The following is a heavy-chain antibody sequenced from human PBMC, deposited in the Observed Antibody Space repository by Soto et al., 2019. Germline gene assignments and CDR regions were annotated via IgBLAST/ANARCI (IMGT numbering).Heavy chain of an antibody. CDR2: IYYSGST. Sequence: QVQLQESGPGLVKPSQTLSLTCTVSGGSISSGDYYWSWIRQPPGKGLEWIGYIYYSGSTYYNPSLKSRVTISVDTSKNQCSLQLSSVTAADTAVYYCASCTVAGTSYFDYWGPGTLVTVSS. CDR1: GGSISSGDYY. J-gene: IGHJ4*02. D-gene: IGHD6-19*01. CDR3: ASCTVAGTSYFDY. V-gene: IGHV4-30-4*01.